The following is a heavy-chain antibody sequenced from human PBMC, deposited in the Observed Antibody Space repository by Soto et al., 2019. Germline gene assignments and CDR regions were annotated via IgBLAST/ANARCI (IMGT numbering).Heavy chain of an antibody. Sequence: PGGSLRLSCATSGFTFSNFDMHWVRQVPGKGLEWVSAIGAARDPYYLGSVKGRFTISRKNAKNSVYLQMNDLRAGDSAVYYCARAYTGRLPRRADYYYAMDVWGQGTTVTVSS. CDR2: IGAARDP. V-gene: IGHV3-13*05. CDR3: ARAYTGRLPRRADYYYAMDV. CDR1: GFTFSNFD. D-gene: IGHD2-2*02. J-gene: IGHJ6*02.